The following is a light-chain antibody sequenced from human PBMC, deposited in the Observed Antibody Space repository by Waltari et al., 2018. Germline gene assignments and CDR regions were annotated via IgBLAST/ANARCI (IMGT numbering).Light chain of an antibody. CDR3: QQYGSSPPVYT. Sequence: EIVLTPSPGTLSLSPGERAPLSCRASQSVSSSYLAWYQQKPGQAPRLLIYGASSRATGIPDRFSGSGSGTDFTLTISRLEPEDFAVYYCQQYGSSPPVYTFGQGTKLEIK. CDR1: QSVSSSY. V-gene: IGKV3-20*01. J-gene: IGKJ2*01. CDR2: GAS.